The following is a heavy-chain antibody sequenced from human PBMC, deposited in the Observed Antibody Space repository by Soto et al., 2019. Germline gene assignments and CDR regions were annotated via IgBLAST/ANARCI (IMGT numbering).Heavy chain of an antibody. D-gene: IGHD3-3*01. Sequence: PGESLKISFKGSGYSFTSYWIGWVRQMPGKGLEWMGIIYPGDSDTRYSPSFQGQVTISADKSISTAYLQWSSLKASDTAMYYCARGRAPPVLRFLEWSDAFDIWGQGTMVTVSS. CDR3: ARGRAPPVLRFLEWSDAFDI. CDR1: GYSFTSYW. V-gene: IGHV5-51*01. CDR2: IYPGDSDT. J-gene: IGHJ3*02.